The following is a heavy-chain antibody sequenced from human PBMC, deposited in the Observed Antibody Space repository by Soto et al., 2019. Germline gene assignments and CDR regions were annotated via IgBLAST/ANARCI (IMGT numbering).Heavy chain of an antibody. CDR2: IYYTRNT. CDR1: GGSISSGSFY. J-gene: IGHJ4*02. Sequence: QLRLQESGPGLVKPSETLSLTCTVSGGSISSGSFYWGWIRQPPGKGLEWIGSIYYTRNTYYNPSLKSRVTISVDSSKNQFSLKLSSVTAADTAVYYCARHWEQWLGYIDYWGQGTLVAVSS. V-gene: IGHV4-39*01. CDR3: ARHWEQWLGYIDY. D-gene: IGHD6-19*01.